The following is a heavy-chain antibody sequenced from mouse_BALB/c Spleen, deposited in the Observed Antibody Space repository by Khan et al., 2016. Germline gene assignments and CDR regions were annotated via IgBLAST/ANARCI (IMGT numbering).Heavy chain of an antibody. V-gene: IGHV1S136*01. D-gene: IGHD3-1*01. J-gene: IGHJ4*01. CDR2: INPYNDGT. Sequence: VQLQQSGPELVKPGASVKMSCKASGYTFTSYVMHWVKQKPGQGLEWIGYINPYNDGTKYNEKFKGKATLTSDKSSSTAYMALSSLTSEDSALYYRARSLVREAMNYWGQGTSVTVSS. CDR1: GYTFTSYV. CDR3: ARSLVREAMNY.